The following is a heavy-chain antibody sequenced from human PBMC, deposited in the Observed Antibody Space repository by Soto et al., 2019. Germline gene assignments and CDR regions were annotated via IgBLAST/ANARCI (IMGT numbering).Heavy chain of an antibody. J-gene: IGHJ6*02. CDR1: GGTFSSYA. D-gene: IGHD4-17*01. Sequence: SVKVSCKASGGTFSSYAIGWVRQAPGQGLEWMGGIIPIFGTANYAQKFQGRVTITADESTSTAYMELSSLRSEDTAVYYCAREDYGDYAGYYGMDVWGQGTTVTVSS. CDR3: AREDYGDYAGYYGMDV. V-gene: IGHV1-69*13. CDR2: IIPIFGTA.